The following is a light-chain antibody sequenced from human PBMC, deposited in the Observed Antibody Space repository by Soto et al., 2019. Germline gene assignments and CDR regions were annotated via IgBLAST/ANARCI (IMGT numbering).Light chain of an antibody. CDR2: DAS. CDR3: QQYSTYPWT. CDR1: QSIIRW. Sequence: DIQRTQSPSSLSASVGGRITITCRSSQSIIRWLAWYQQKPGKAPKVLIFDASSLESGVPSRFSGSGSATEFTLTISSLQPDDFATYYCQQYSTYPWTFGQGTKVDI. V-gene: IGKV1-5*01. J-gene: IGKJ1*01.